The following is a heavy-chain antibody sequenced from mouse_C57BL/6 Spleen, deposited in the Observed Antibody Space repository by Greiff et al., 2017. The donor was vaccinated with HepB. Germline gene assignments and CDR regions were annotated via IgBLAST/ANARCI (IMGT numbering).Heavy chain of an antibody. J-gene: IGHJ1*03. Sequence: EVKVVESGGGLVKPGGSLKLSCAASGFTFSSYTMSWVRQTPEKRLEWVATISGGGGNTYYPDSVKGRFTISRDNAKNTLYLQMSSLRSEDTALYYCARHGGNYRYFDVWGTGTTVTVSS. CDR3: ARHGGNYRYFDV. D-gene: IGHD1-1*02. CDR1: GFTFSSYT. V-gene: IGHV5-9*01. CDR2: ISGGGGNT.